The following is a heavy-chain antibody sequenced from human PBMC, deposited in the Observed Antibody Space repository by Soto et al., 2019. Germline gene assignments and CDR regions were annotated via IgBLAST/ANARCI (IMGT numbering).Heavy chain of an antibody. CDR3: FRGGVTSRTFDH. J-gene: IGHJ4*02. Sequence: GESLKISCKASGYIIKNYWIGWVRQMPGQGLEWMGIIFPDDSDTRYSPSFQGHVTISVDKSISTAYVQWSSLKASDSAIYYCFRGGVTSRTFDHWGQGNPVTVSS. CDR1: GYIIKNYW. V-gene: IGHV5-51*01. D-gene: IGHD3-16*01. CDR2: IFPDDSDT.